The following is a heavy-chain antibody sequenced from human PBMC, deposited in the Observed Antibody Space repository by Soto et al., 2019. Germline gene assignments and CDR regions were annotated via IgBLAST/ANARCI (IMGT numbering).Heavy chain of an antibody. CDR1: GGSFSGYY. J-gene: IGHJ4*02. D-gene: IGHD1-26*01. V-gene: IGHV4-34*01. Sequence: ETLSLTCAVYGGSFSGYYWSWIRQPPGKWLEWIGEINHSGSTNYNPSLKSRVTISVDTSKNQFSLKLSSVTAADTAVYHCARALSGSYYHFDYWAREPWSPSPQ. CDR2: INHSGST. CDR3: ARALSGSYYHFDY.